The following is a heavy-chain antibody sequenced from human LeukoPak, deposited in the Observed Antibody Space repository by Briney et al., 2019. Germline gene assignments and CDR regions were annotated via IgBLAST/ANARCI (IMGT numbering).Heavy chain of an antibody. D-gene: IGHD5-18*01. J-gene: IGHJ3*02. CDR3: ARPNGYPAAFDI. CDR1: GYSFTNYW. Sequence: GGSLKISCTGSGYSFTNYWIGGVRQIPGKGLYWMGIIYPGDSDTRYSPSFQGQVTTSADKTISTAYLQRSSLKASDTAMYYCARPNGYPAAFDIWGQGTMVTVSS. V-gene: IGHV5-51*01. CDR2: IYPGDSDT.